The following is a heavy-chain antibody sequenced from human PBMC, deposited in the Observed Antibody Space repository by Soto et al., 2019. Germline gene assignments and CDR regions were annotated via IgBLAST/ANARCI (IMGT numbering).Heavy chain of an antibody. CDR3: ARDPTYSGSYSAPDYYFDY. J-gene: IGHJ4*02. D-gene: IGHD1-26*01. Sequence: VASVKVSCKASGYTFTGYYMHWVRQAPGQGLEWMGWINPNSGGTNYAQKFQGWVTMTRDTSISTAYMELSRLRSDDTAVYYCARDPTYSGSYSAPDYYFDYWGQGTLVTVSS. CDR2: INPNSGGT. V-gene: IGHV1-2*04. CDR1: GYTFTGYY.